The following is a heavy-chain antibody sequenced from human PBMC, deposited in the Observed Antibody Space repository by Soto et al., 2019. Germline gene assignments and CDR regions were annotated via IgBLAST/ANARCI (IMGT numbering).Heavy chain of an antibody. CDR2: INPAGGTT. Sequence: QVQLVQSGAEVKKPGASVRISCRASGYSFTSTYVHWVRQAPGQGPEWMGIINPAGGTTYYAQKFQGIHTITSYTSTDTVFMDLNDLTSEDTAFYFCALNVVTYYDKWGQGTLLTVTS. J-gene: IGHJ4*02. V-gene: IGHV1-46*01. CDR3: ALNVVTYYDK. CDR1: GYSFTSTY. D-gene: IGHD1-1*01.